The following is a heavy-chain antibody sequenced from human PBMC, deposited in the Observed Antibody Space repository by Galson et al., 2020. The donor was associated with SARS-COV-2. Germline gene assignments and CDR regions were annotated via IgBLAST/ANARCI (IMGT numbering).Heavy chain of an antibody. D-gene: IGHD5-12*01. J-gene: IGHJ4*02. CDR1: GFTFSSYS. CDR2: ISSSSSYI. Sequence: GESLKISCAASGFTFSSYSMNWVRQAPGKGLEWVSSISSSSSYIYYADSVKGRFTISRDNAKNSLYLQMNSLRAEDTAVYYCASNHGYSGYDLPSPLDYWGQGTLVTVSS. CDR3: ASNHGYSGYDLPSPLDY. V-gene: IGHV3-21*01.